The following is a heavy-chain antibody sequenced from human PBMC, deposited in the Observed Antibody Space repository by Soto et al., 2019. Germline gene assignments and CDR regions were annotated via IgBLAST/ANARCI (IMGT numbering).Heavy chain of an antibody. CDR2: IWYDGTYQ. CDR3: ARADTVIGVRVVEV. J-gene: IGHJ6*02. V-gene: IGHV3-33*01. CDR1: GFTFSTYG. Sequence: QVQLVESGGGVVQPGRSLRLSCAASGFTFSTYGMHWVRQAPGKGLEWVAVIWYDGTYQYYADSVKGRFTISRDNSKNMVYLQMNSLRDEDTAVYYCARADTVIGVRVVEVWGQGTTVTVSS. D-gene: IGHD2-21*01.